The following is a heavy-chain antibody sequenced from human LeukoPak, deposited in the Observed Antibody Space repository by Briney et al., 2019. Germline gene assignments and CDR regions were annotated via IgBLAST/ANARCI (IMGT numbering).Heavy chain of an antibody. V-gene: IGHV3-74*01. D-gene: IGHD3-3*01. Sequence: GGSLRLSCAASGFTFSNYWMHWVRQDPGKGLVWVSLINPDGSITNYADSVKGRFTISRDNAKNTLYLQMNSLRAEDTALYYCARGGLTIFGVVNYMDVWGKGTTVTVSS. CDR1: GFTFSNYW. J-gene: IGHJ6*03. CDR3: ARGGLTIFGVVNYMDV. CDR2: INPDGSIT.